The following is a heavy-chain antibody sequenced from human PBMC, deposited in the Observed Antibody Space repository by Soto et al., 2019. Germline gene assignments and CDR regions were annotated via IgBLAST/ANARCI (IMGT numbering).Heavy chain of an antibody. V-gene: IGHV1-8*01. CDR1: GYTFTSYD. CDR3: ARGGDNWNDRGMDV. CDR2: VNPNSGNT. Sequence: ASVKVSCKASGYTFTSYDINWVRQATGQGLEWMGWVNPNSGNTGYAQKFQGRVTMTRNTSISTAYMELSSLRSEDTAVYYCARGGDNWNDRGMDVWGQGTTVTVSS. J-gene: IGHJ6*02. D-gene: IGHD1-20*01.